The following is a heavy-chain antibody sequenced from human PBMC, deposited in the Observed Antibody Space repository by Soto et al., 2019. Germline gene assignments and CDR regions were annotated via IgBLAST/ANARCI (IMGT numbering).Heavy chain of an antibody. J-gene: IGHJ4*02. V-gene: IGHV1-3*01. CDR3: PRGAQTSGTQQY. CDR1: GYTFTSYA. Sequence: QVQLVSSGAEVKKPGASVKVSCKASGYTFTSYAMHWVRQAPGQRLEWMGWITAGNGNTKYSQKFQGRVTITRDTSASTAYMEVSSLRSEDTAVYYFPRGAQTSGTQQYCGQGTLVTVSS. CDR2: ITAGNGNT. D-gene: IGHD1-7*01.